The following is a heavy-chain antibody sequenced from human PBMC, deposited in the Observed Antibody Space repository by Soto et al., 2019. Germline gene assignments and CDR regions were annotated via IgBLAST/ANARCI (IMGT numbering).Heavy chain of an antibody. CDR3: ARRGGGTPVRGGAVTNKRYYYYYMDV. J-gene: IGHJ6*03. Sequence: ASVKVSCKASGYTFTSYDINWVRQATGQGLEWMGWMNPNSGNTGYAQKFQGRVTMTRNTSISTAYMELSSLRSEDTAVYYCARRGGGTPVRGGAVTNKRYYYYYMDVWGKGTTVTVSS. CDR2: MNPNSGNT. CDR1: GYTFTSYD. D-gene: IGHD3-10*01. V-gene: IGHV1-8*01.